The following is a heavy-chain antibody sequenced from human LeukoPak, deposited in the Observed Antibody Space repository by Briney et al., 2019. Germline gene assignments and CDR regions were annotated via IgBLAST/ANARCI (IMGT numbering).Heavy chain of an antibody. CDR1: GGSISSHY. D-gene: IGHD3-10*01. V-gene: IGHV4-4*07. CDR3: ARTGATMVRGVIFYWFDP. J-gene: IGHJ5*02. Sequence: SETLSLTCTVYGGSISSHYWRWVRQPAGKGLEWIGRIYTSGNTNYNPSLKSRVTMSVDTSKNQFSLKLSSVTAADTAGYYCARTGATMVRGVIFYWFDPWGQGTLVTVSS. CDR2: IYTSGNT.